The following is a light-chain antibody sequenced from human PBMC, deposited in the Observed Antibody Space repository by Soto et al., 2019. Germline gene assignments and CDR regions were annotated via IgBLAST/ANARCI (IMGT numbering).Light chain of an antibody. CDR1: QSIGTW. CDR3: QEYNSYPVS. J-gene: IGKJ5*01. Sequence: DIQVTQSPATLSAFVGDRVTISCRARQSIGTWLAWYQQKPGKAPKLLIYDASTLESGVPSRFSGSGSGTEFTLTISSLQPGDVATYYCQEYNSYPVSFGQGTRLDI. V-gene: IGKV1-5*01. CDR2: DAS.